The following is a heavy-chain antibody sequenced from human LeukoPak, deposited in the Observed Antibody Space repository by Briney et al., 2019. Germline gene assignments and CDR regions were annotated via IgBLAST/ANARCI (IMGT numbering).Heavy chain of an antibody. J-gene: IGHJ4*02. CDR2: INPNSGGT. D-gene: IGHD1-20*01. CDR1: GYTFSDYY. V-gene: IGHV1-2*02. CDR3: AGLPRYNWNEPLDY. Sequence: ASVKVFCKACGYTFSDYYMHGVRQAPGQGLEWMGWINPNSGGTKYAQKFQGRVTMTRDTSINTAYMELSRLTYDDTAVYYCAGLPRYNWNEPLDYWGQGTLVTVSS.